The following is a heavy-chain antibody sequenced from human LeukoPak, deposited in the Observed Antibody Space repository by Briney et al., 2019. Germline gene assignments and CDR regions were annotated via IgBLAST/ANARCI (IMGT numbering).Heavy chain of an antibody. D-gene: IGHD6-19*01. J-gene: IGHJ4*02. CDR1: GFTFSSYS. V-gene: IGHV3-21*01. Sequence: GGSLRLSGAASGFTFSSYSMNWVRQAPGKGLEWVSSISSSSSYIYYADSVKGRFTISRDNAKNSLYLQMNSLRAEDTAVYYCAKDKYSSGWYFDYFDYWGQGTLVTVSS. CDR2: ISSSSSYI. CDR3: AKDKYSSGWYFDYFDY.